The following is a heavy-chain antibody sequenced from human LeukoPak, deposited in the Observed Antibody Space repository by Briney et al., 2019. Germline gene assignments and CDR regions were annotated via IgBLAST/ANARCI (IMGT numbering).Heavy chain of an antibody. Sequence: GGSLRLSCAASGFTFSRSAMTWVRQAPGRGLEWVSSLSGSGVATYYADSVKGRFTISRDNPKNTLYLQMHDLRAEDTAVYFCAKEYYSGYWGQGTLVTVSS. J-gene: IGHJ4*02. D-gene: IGHD3-10*01. V-gene: IGHV3-23*01. CDR2: LSGSGVAT. CDR1: GFTFSRSA. CDR3: AKEYYSGY.